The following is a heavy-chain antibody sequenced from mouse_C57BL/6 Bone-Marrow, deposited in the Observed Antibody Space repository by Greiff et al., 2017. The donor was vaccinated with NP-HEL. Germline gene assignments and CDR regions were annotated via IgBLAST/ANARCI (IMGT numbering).Heavy chain of an antibody. V-gene: IGHV1-50*01. CDR2: IDPSDSYT. CDR1: GYTFTSYW. J-gene: IGHJ4*01. D-gene: IGHD1-1*01. Sequence: VQLQQPGAELVKPGASVKLSCKASGYTFTSYWMQWVKQRPGQGLEWIGEIDPSDSYTNSNQKFTGKATLPVDTSSSTAYMQLSSLTSEDSAVYYCAREGDGSSYAMDYGGQGTSVTVSS. CDR3: AREGDGSSYAMDY.